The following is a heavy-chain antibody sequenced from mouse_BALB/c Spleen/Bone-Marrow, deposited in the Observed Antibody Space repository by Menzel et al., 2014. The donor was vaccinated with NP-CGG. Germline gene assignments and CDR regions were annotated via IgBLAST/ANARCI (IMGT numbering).Heavy chain of an antibody. CDR3: ARERYYGNGRIFEY. CDR1: GFTFXSYG. V-gene: IGHV5-6-3*01. J-gene: IGHJ2*01. D-gene: IGHD1-1*01. Sequence: EVKLMESGGGLVQPGGSLKLSCAASGFTFXSYGMSWVRQTPDKRLELVATINSNGGSTYYPDSVKGRFTISRDNAKNTLYLQKSSLKSEDTAMYYCARERYYGNGRIFEYWGQGTTLTVSS. CDR2: INSNGGST.